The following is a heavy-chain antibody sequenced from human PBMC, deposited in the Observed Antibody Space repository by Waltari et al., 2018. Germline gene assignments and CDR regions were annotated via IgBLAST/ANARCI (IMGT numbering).Heavy chain of an antibody. V-gene: IGHV1-69-2*01. J-gene: IGHJ3*01. Sequence: EVQLLQSGTELKKPGSTVKISCQVSGYRFTDYYIHWVQQAPGKGPQWMGLVDPEEGETINAGRFQGRVTITADTSTETAFMELSSLTSDDTAVYYCVTALGDRSSASRPFDVWGLGTLITVSS. D-gene: IGHD3-10*01. CDR3: VTALGDRSSASRPFDV. CDR1: GYRFTDYY. CDR2: VDPEEGET.